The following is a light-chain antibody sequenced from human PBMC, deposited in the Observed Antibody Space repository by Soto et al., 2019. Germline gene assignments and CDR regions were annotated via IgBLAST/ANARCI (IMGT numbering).Light chain of an antibody. CDR3: QQYNDWPLT. V-gene: IGKV3-15*01. CDR2: GAF. J-gene: IGKJ1*01. Sequence: EIVLTQSPGTLSLSPGERVTLSCGPSQSLSSTYLAWYQQKPGQAPSLLIYGAFTRATGIPARFSGTGSGTEFTLTISSLQSEDFALYYCQQYNDWPLTFGQGTKVDI. CDR1: QSLSST.